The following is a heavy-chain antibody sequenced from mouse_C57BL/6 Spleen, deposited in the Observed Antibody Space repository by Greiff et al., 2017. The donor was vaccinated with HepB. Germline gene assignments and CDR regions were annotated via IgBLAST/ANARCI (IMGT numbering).Heavy chain of an antibody. V-gene: IGHV6-6*01. Sequence: EVQLVESGGGLVQPGGSMKLSCAASGFTFSDAWMDWVRQSPEKGLEWVAEIRNKANNHATYYAVSVKGRFTISRDDSTSSVYLRMNSSRAEDTGIYYCTRRCFFYWYFDVWGTGTTVTVSS. J-gene: IGHJ1*03. CDR3: TRRCFFYWYFDV. CDR2: IRNKANNHAT. CDR1: GFTFSDAW.